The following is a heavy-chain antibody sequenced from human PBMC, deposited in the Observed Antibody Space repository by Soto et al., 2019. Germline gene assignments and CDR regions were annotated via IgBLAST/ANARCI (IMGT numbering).Heavy chain of an antibody. J-gene: IGHJ5*02. D-gene: IGHD3-16*01. CDR1: GDSVSSATYY. Sequence: SETLSLTCTVSGDSVSSATYYWSWIRQPPGKALEWIGSIYYSGSTNYNPSLRSRVIMSVDTSKNQFSLNLSSVTAADTAVYYRAEDGGPAKKHTWLDPLNQVNLVTAAS. V-gene: IGHV4-61*01. CDR2: IYYSGST. CDR3: AEDGGPAKKHTWLDP.